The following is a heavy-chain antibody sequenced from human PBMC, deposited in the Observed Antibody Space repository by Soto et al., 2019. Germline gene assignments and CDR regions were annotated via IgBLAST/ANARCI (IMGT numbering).Heavy chain of an antibody. J-gene: IGHJ6*03. V-gene: IGHV4-39*01. CDR3: VSITMVRGVIIPAGYYMDV. Sequence: SETLSLTCTVSGGSISSSSYYWGWIRQPPGKGLEWIGSIYYSGSTYYKPSLKSRVTISVDTSKNQFSLKLSSVTAADTAVYYCVSITMVRGVIIPAGYYMDVWGKGTTVTVSS. D-gene: IGHD3-10*01. CDR2: IYYSGST. CDR1: GGSISSSSYY.